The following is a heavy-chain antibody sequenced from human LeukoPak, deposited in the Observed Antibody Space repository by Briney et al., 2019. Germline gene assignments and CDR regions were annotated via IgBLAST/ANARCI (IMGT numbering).Heavy chain of an antibody. D-gene: IGHD3-16*01. V-gene: IGHV3-23*01. CDR1: GFTFSSYA. Sequence: GGSLRLSCAASGFTFSSYAMSWVRQAPGKGLEWVSAISGSGGSTYYADSVKGRFTISRDNAKNSLYLQMNSLRAEDTAVYYCARVGGAMLKDGMDVWGQGTTVTVSS. J-gene: IGHJ6*02. CDR3: ARVGGAMLKDGMDV. CDR2: ISGSGGST.